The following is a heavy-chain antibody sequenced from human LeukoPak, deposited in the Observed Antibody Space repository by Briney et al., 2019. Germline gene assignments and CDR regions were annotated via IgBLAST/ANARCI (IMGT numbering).Heavy chain of an antibody. D-gene: IGHD3-16*01. Sequence: SETLSLTCTVSGGSISSSSYYWGWIRQPPGKGLEWIGSIYYSGSNYYNPSLKSRVTISVDTSKNQFSLKLSSVTAADTAVYYCTPGPGGAFDIWGQGTMVTVSS. V-gene: IGHV4-39*01. J-gene: IGHJ3*02. CDR1: GGSISSSSYY. CDR2: IYYSGSN. CDR3: TPGPGGAFDI.